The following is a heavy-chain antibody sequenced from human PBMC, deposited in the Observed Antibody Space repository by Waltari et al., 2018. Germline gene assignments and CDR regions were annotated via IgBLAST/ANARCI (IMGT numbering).Heavy chain of an antibody. D-gene: IGHD2-21*01. CDR2: INTDGSIT. V-gene: IGHV3-74*01. CDR3: ARDGIAGSQAY. Sequence: EVQVVESGGGLVQPGGSLRLSCAASGFTFGYYWMHWVRQVPGKRPVWVSRINTDGSITTYVASVKGRFIVSRDNARNTLYLQMNSLRAEDTAVYYCARDGIAGSQAYWGQGTLVTVSS. CDR1: GFTFGYYW. J-gene: IGHJ4*02.